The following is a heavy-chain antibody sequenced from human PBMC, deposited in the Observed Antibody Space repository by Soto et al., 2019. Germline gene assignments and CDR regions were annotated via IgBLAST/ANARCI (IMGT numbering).Heavy chain of an antibody. D-gene: IGHD3-10*02. J-gene: IGHJ6*02. CDR2: LIHGGST. CDR3: ARSPLSYDYVRQTWREVGDSFDV. V-gene: IGHV4-34*02. Sequence: QVHLEQWGAGLLKPSETLSLTCAIYNSSLGAFHWTWIRQPPGKGLEWIGELIHGGSTNYNPSLKSRVTFSLDTSKSQFSLHVMSVTAADTAVYYCARSPLSYDYVRQTWREVGDSFDVWGRGTSGTVSS. CDR1: NSSLGAFH.